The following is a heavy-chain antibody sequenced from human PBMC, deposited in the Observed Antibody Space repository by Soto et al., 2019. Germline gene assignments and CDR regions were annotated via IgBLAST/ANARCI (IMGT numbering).Heavy chain of an antibody. D-gene: IGHD3-10*01. Sequence: PGGSLRLSCAASGFTFSSYWMHWVRQASGKGLVWVSRINGDGGSTTYADSVKGRFTISRDNAKNTLFLQMSSLRAEDTAVYYCARASDGSGSRSFDYWGQGILVTVSS. J-gene: IGHJ4*02. V-gene: IGHV3-74*01. CDR1: GFTFSSYW. CDR2: INGDGGST. CDR3: ARASDGSGSRSFDY.